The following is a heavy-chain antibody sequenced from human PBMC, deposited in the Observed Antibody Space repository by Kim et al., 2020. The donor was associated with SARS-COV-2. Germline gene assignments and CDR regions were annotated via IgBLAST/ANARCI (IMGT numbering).Heavy chain of an antibody. V-gene: IGHV4-34*01. Sequence: SRVTISVDTSKNQFSLKLSSVTAADTAVYYCARLPTLSSSFYYYYYGMDVWGQGTMVTVSS. CDR3: ARLPTLSSSFYYYYYGMDV. J-gene: IGHJ6*02. D-gene: IGHD6-6*01.